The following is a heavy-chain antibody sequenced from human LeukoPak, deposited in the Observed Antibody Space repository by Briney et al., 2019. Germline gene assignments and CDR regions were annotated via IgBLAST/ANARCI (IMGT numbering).Heavy chain of an antibody. CDR2: ISAYNGNT. CDR3: AIDRSNNYY. J-gene: IGHJ4*02. V-gene: IGHV1-18*01. Sequence: ASVTVPCKASGYTFSSFDISWVRQAPGQGLEGMGWISAYNGNTYYAQKFQGRVTMTTDTSTTTAYVELRSLRSDDTAMYYCAIDRSNNYYWGQGTLVTVSS. CDR1: GYTFSSFD. D-gene: IGHD4-11*01.